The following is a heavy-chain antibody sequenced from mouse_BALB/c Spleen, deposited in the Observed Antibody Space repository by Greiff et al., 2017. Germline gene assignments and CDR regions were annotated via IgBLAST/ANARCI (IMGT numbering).Heavy chain of an antibody. V-gene: IGHV1-9*01. CDR1: GYTFSSYW. CDR3: ARSKGFLDY. J-gene: IGHJ2*01. Sequence: QVQLQQSGAELMKPGASVKISCKATGYTFSSYWIEWVKQRPGHGLEWIGEILPGSGSTNYNEKFKGKATLTADKSSSTAYMQLSSLTSEDSAVYFCARSKGFLDYWGQGTTLTVSS. CDR2: ILPGSGST.